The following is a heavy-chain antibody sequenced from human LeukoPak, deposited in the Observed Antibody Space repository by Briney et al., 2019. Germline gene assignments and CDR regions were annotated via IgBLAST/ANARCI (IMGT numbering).Heavy chain of an antibody. J-gene: IGHJ5*02. CDR2: ISYDGSNK. V-gene: IGHV3-30*04. CDR1: GFTFSSYA. Sequence: PGRSLRLSCAASGFTFSSYAMHWVRQAPGKGLEWVAVISYDGSNKYYADSVKGRFTISRDNSKNTLYLQMNSLRAEDTAVYYCARGQSYYYGSGDMNWFDPWGQGTLVTVSS. D-gene: IGHD3-10*01. CDR3: ARGQSYYYGSGDMNWFDP.